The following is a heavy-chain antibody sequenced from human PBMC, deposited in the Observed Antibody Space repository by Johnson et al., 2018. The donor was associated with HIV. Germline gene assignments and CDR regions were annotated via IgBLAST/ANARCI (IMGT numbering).Heavy chain of an antibody. CDR3: AKDQEWLQLNWGSQDI. V-gene: IGHV3-43*01. D-gene: IGHD5-24*01. J-gene: IGHJ3*02. CDR2: ISWDGGST. CDR1: GFTFDDYT. Sequence: VQLVESGGVVVQPGGSLRLSCAASGFTFDDYTMHWVRQAPGKGLEWVSLISWDGGSTYYADSVKGRFTISRDNSKNSLYLQMNSLRTEETALYYCAKDQEWLQLNWGSQDIWGQGTMVTVSS.